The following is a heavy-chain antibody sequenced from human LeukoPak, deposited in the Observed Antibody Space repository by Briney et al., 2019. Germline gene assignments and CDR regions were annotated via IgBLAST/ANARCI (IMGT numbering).Heavy chain of an antibody. CDR3: ARAPDFWSGYFDY. V-gene: IGHV3-21*01. CDR1: GFTFRSYS. J-gene: IGHJ4*02. Sequence: GGSLRLSCAASGFTFRSYSMNWVRQAPGKGLEWVSSISSSSSYIYYADSVKGRFTISGDNAKNSLYLQMNSLRAEDTAVYYCARAPDFWSGYFDYWGQGTLVTVSS. CDR2: ISSSSSYI. D-gene: IGHD3-3*01.